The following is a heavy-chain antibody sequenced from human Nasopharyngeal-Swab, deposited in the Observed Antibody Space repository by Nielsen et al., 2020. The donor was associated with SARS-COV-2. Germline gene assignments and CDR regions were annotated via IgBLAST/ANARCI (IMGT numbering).Heavy chain of an antibody. V-gene: IGHV3-15*07. D-gene: IGHD2-2*01. CDR3: TTQKGPTALDY. CDR1: GFTFSNAW. Sequence: GESLKISCAASGFTFSNAWMNWVRQAPGKGLEWVGRIKSKTDGGTTDYAAPVKGRFTISRDDSKNTLYLQMNSLKTEDTAVYYCTTQKGPTALDYWGQGTLVTVSS. J-gene: IGHJ4*02. CDR2: IKSKTDGGTT.